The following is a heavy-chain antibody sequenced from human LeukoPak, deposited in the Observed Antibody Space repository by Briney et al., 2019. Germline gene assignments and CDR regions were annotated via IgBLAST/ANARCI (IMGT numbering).Heavy chain of an antibody. V-gene: IGHV4-59*01. CDR3: ARWSFDTSDYNYIGFDY. J-gene: IGHJ4*02. Sequence: PSETLSLSCTASGVTFSSYALSWVGQPPGKGLDWTGYCYNSGSANYNPPLKSRLTISIDTSKNQFSLKLTSVTAADTAVYYCARWSFDTSDYNYIGFDYWGQGTLVTVSS. CDR2: CYNSGSA. CDR1: GVTFSSYA. D-gene: IGHD3-22*01.